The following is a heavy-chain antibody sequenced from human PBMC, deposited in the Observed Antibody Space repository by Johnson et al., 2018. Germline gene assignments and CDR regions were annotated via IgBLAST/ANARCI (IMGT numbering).Heavy chain of an antibody. Sequence: VQLLESGGGVVQXGRSLRLSCVASGFIFSNYPMHWVRQGPGKGLEWVALISYNGSHQDFADSVKGRFPLSRDNSKNTLYLQMNSLRTEDTAVFYCARGPSVVVVPPKPDAFDIWGQGTMVTVSS. J-gene: IGHJ3*02. CDR1: GFIFSNYP. D-gene: IGHD2-15*01. CDR2: ISYNGSHQ. V-gene: IGHV3-30-3*01. CDR3: ARGPSVVVVPPKPDAFDI.